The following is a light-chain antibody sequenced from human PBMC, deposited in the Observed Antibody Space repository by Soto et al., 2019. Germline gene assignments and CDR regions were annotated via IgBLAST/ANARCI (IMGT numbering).Light chain of an antibody. J-gene: IGKJ4*01. CDR1: QSVPKDY. Sequence: EIVLTQSPGTLSLSPGERATLSCRASQSVPKDYLAWYQHKPGQAPRLLIHDASSRATGIPDRFRGSGSGTDFTLTISRLEPEDFAVYYCQQCSISPLTFGGGTKVEIK. V-gene: IGKV3-20*01. CDR3: QQCSISPLT. CDR2: DAS.